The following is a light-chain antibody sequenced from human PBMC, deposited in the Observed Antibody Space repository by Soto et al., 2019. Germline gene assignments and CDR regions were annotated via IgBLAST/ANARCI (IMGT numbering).Light chain of an antibody. V-gene: IGLV1-44*01. Sequence: QSVLTQPPSASGTPGQRGTISCSGSSSNIGSNTVNWYQQLQGTAPKLLIYSNNQRPSGVPDRFSGSKSGTSASLAVSGLQSEDEADYYCAAWDDSLNGVVFGGGTNLTVL. CDR2: SNN. J-gene: IGLJ2*01. CDR1: SSNIGSNT. CDR3: AAWDDSLNGVV.